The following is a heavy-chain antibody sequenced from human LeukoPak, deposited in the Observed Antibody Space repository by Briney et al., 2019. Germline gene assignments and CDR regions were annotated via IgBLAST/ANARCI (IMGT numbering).Heavy chain of an antibody. CDR2: ISYDGGNK. D-gene: IGHD3-22*01. Sequence: GRPLRLSCAASGFRFNNYAMNWVRQAPGKGLEWVAVISYDGGNKYYADSVKGRFTISRDNSKNTLYLQMNSLRAEDTAVYYCARDGDNHYDSSGFYMFYFDYWGQGTLVTVSS. CDR1: GFRFNNYA. V-gene: IGHV3-30-3*01. CDR3: ARDGDNHYDSSGFYMFYFDY. J-gene: IGHJ4*02.